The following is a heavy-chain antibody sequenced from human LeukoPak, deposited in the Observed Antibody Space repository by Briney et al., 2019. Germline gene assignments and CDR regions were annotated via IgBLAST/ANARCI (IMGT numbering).Heavy chain of an antibody. V-gene: IGHV4-4*07. CDR3: ARDMVLPTYYYDSSGYYSTDRYYYYYYGMDV. CDR2: IYTSGST. J-gene: IGHJ6*02. Sequence: PSETLSLTCTVSGGSISSYYWSWIRQPAGKGLEWIGRIYTSGSTNYNPSLKSRVTMSVDTSKNQFSLKLSSVTAADTAVYYCARDMVLPTYYYDSSGYYSTDRYYYYYYGMDVWGQGTTVTVSS. D-gene: IGHD3-22*01. CDR1: GGSISSYY.